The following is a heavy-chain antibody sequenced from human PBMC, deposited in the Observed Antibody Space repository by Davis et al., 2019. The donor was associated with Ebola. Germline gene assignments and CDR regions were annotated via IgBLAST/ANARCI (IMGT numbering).Heavy chain of an antibody. J-gene: IGHJ6*04. CDR2: IYYSGRT. CDR1: GGSISSSSYY. V-gene: IGHV4-39*01. CDR3: ARRTGMTHYYYGMDV. Sequence: SETLSLTCTVSGGSISSSSYYWGWIRQPPGKGLEWIGSIYYSGRTYYNPSLTSRVTISVDTSKNQFSLKLSSVTAADTAVYYCARRTGMTHYYYGMDVWGKGTTVTVSS. D-gene: IGHD1-1*01.